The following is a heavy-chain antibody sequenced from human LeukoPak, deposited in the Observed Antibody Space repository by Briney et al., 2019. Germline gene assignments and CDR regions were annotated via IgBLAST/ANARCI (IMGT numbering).Heavy chain of an antibody. V-gene: IGHV3-7*01. J-gene: IGHJ4*02. D-gene: IGHD5-12*01. CDR3: ARDRVVARPCLDY. Sequence: PGGSLRLSCAASGFTFSTYWMSWVRQAPGKGLEWVASINQDGSDTYYVDSVKGRFTISRDNAKNSLYMQMNSLRAEDTAVYYCARDRVVARPCLDYWGQGILVTVSS. CDR1: GFTFSTYW. CDR2: INQDGSDT.